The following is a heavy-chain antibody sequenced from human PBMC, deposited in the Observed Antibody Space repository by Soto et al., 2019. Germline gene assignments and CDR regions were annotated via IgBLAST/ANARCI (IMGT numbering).Heavy chain of an antibody. CDR2: IYYSGST. CDR1: GGSISSSSYY. CDR3: ARQAKPADY. J-gene: IGHJ4*02. V-gene: IGHV4-39*01. Sequence: PSETLSLTCTVPGGSISSSSYYWGWIRQPPGKGLEWIGSIYYSGSTYYNPSLKSRVTISVDTSKNQFSLKLSSVTAADTAVYYCARQAKPADYWGQGTLVTVSS.